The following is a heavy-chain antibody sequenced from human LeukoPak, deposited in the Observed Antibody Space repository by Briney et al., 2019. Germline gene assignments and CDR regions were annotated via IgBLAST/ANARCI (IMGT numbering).Heavy chain of an antibody. J-gene: IGHJ5*02. CDR2: IYYSGST. CDR3: ARGCLRGWFDP. V-gene: IGHV4-59*01. Sequence: SETLSLTCTASGVSISSYDWSWIRQPPGKGLEWIGCIYYSGSTNYNPSLMSRVSISVGTSTKQFSLKLSAVTAADTAVYYCARGCLRGWFDPWGQGTLVTVSS. D-gene: IGHD5/OR15-5a*01. CDR1: GVSISSYD.